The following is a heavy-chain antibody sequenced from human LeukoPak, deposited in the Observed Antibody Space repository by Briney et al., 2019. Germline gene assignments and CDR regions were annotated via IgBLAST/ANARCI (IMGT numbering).Heavy chain of an antibody. Sequence: SETLALTCTVSDGSISGNYWSWIRQPPGKGLEWIGYLYYSGSTNYSPPLKSRVTISVDVSKNQFSLKLNALTAADTAVYHCARTRSSGPCDYWGQGTLVTVSS. V-gene: IGHV4-59*01. CDR1: DGSISGNY. D-gene: IGHD3-22*01. J-gene: IGHJ4*02. CDR2: LYYSGST. CDR3: ARTRSSGPCDY.